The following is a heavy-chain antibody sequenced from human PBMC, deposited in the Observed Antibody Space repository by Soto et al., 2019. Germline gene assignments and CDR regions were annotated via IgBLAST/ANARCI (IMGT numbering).Heavy chain of an antibody. CDR3: AKDWYYDFWSGYNYYMDV. V-gene: IGHV3-30*18. CDR2: ISYDGSNK. Sequence: GGSLTLSCAASGFTCSSYGMHLVRQAPGKGLEWVAVISYDGSNKYYADSVKGRFTISRDNSKNTLYLQMNRLRAEDTAVYYCAKDWYYDFWSGYNYYMDVWGKGTTVTVSS. D-gene: IGHD3-3*01. CDR1: GFTCSSYG. J-gene: IGHJ6*03.